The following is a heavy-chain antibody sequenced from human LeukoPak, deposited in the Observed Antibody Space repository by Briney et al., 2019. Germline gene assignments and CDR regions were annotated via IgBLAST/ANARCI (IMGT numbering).Heavy chain of an antibody. Sequence: SVKVSCKASGDTFVSYGITWVRQAPGQGLEWMGGIIPIFGAANYAQKFQGRVTITADKSTSTAYMELSSLRSEDTAVYYCARPYYYDSSACDPWGQGTLVTVSS. D-gene: IGHD3-22*01. CDR3: ARPYYYDSSACDP. J-gene: IGHJ5*02. CDR2: IIPIFGAA. CDR1: GDTFVSYG. V-gene: IGHV1-69*06.